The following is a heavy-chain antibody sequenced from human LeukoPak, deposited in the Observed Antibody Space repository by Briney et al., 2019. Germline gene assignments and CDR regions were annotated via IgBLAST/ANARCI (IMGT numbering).Heavy chain of an antibody. CDR1: GFTFSSYW. Sequence: GGSLRLSCTASGFTFSSYWMSWVRQAPGKGLEWVANIKQDGSEKYYVDSVKGRFTISRDNARNSLYLQMNSLRAEDTAVYYCAREFGDFDWSFDYWGQGTLVTVSS. D-gene: IGHD3-9*01. V-gene: IGHV3-7*01. J-gene: IGHJ4*02. CDR3: AREFGDFDWSFDY. CDR2: IKQDGSEK.